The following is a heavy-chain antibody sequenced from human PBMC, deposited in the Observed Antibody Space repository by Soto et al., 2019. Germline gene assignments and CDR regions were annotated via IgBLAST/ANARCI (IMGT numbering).Heavy chain of an antibody. Sequence: GGSLRLSCAASGFTFSSYSMNWVRQAPGKGLEWVSSISSSSSYIYYADSVKGRFTISRDNAKNSLYLQMNSLRAEDTAVYYCAREAITFGGVIATYYFDYWGQGTLVTVSS. CDR2: ISSSSSYI. CDR1: GFTFSSYS. J-gene: IGHJ4*02. CDR3: AREAITFGGVIATYYFDY. D-gene: IGHD3-16*02. V-gene: IGHV3-21*01.